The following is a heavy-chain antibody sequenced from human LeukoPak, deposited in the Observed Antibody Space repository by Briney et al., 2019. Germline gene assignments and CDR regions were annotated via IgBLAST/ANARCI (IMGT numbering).Heavy chain of an antibody. CDR1: GGTFSSYA. CDR2: IIPIFGTA. D-gene: IGHD3-22*01. Sequence: SVKVSCKASGGTFSSYAISWVRQAPGQGLEWMGGIIPIFGTANYAQKFQGRVTITTDESTSTAYMELSSLRSEDTAVYYCARPRKGHYYDSSGYYWAHYYYYYMDVWGKGTTVTVSS. CDR3: ARPRKGHYYDSSGYYWAHYYYYYMDV. V-gene: IGHV1-69*05. J-gene: IGHJ6*03.